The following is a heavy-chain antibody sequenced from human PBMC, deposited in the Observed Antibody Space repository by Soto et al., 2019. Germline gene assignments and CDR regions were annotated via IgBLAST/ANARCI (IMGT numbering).Heavy chain of an antibody. CDR1: GYTFSNDA. J-gene: IGHJ4*02. D-gene: IGHD1-7*01. Sequence: QVQLVQPGAEVKKPGASVKVSCKASGYTFSNDAITWVRQAPGQGLEWMGWVSAYNGNTNYAQKFKGRVTMTTDTSTSTAYMEIRSLRYDDTAVYFCARASRYYWNYMMYWGQGTLVTVSS. CDR3: ARASRYYWNYMMY. V-gene: IGHV1-18*01. CDR2: VSAYNGNT.